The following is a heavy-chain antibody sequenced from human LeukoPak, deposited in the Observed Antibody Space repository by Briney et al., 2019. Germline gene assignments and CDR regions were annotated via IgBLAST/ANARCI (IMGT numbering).Heavy chain of an antibody. J-gene: IGHJ3*02. CDR1: GYSFTAHY. CDR3: ARDYYFGSGTYLDAFDI. CDR2: INPKSGGT. V-gene: IGHV1-2*02. D-gene: IGHD3-10*01. Sequence: ASVKVSCKASGYSFTAHYMQWVRQAPGQGLEWMGWINPKSGGTNYAQRFQDRVTMTRDTSINTAYMELSRLTSDDTAVYYCARDYYFGSGTYLDAFDIWGQGTMVTVSS.